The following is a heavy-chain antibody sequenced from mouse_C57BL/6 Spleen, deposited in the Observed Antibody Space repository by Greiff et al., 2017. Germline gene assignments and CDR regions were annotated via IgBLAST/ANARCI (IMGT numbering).Heavy chain of an antibody. J-gene: IGHJ2*01. CDR2: ISSGSSTI. D-gene: IGHD1-1*01. CDR3: ARGDGSSYYFDY. V-gene: IGHV5-17*01. Sequence: DVKLVESGGGLVKPGGSLKLSCAASGFTFSDYGMHWVRQAPEKGLEWVAYISSGSSTIYYADTVKGRFTISRDNAKNTLFLQMTSLRSEDTAMYYCARGDGSSYYFDYWGQGTTLTVSS. CDR1: GFTFSDYG.